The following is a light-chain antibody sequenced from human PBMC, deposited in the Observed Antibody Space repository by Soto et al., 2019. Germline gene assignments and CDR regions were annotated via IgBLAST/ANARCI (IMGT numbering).Light chain of an antibody. CDR3: QVWDSISDLVV. CDR1: NIGSKR. CDR2: DDS. V-gene: IGLV3-21*02. J-gene: IGLJ2*01. Sequence: SHELTQPPSVSVAPGQTARITCGGNNIGSKRVQWYQQKPGLAPVLVLYDDSDRPSGIPERFSGSNSGNAATLNISRVEAGDEADYYCQVWDSISDLVVFGGGTKLTVL.